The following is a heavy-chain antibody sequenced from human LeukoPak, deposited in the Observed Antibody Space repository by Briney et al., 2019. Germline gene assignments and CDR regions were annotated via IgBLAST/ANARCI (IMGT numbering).Heavy chain of an antibody. CDR3: AKDVTGADSPDAFDI. V-gene: IGHV3-9*01. J-gene: IGHJ3*02. Sequence: GRSLRLSCAASGIIFDDYAMHWVRQAPGKGLEWVSGISWNSGSIAYADSVKGRFTISRDNGKNSLFLQMNSLRLEDTALYYCAKDVTGADSPDAFDIWGQGTMVTVSS. D-gene: IGHD1-26*01. CDR1: GIIFDDYA. CDR2: ISWNSGSI.